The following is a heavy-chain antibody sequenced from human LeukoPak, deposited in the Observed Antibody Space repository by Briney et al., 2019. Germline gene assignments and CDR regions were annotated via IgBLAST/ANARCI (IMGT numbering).Heavy chain of an antibody. J-gene: IGHJ4*02. D-gene: IGHD3-22*01. CDR2: ISWDSGSV. V-gene: IGHV3-9*01. CDR1: GFTFDDYA. Sequence: SGRSLRLSCAASGFTFDDYAMHWVRQAPGKGLEWVSGISWDSGSVDSADSVKGRFTISRDNARNSLYLQMNSLRAEDTALYYCAKGNSYDSSGLPFDYWGQGTLVTVSS. CDR3: AKGNSYDSSGLPFDY.